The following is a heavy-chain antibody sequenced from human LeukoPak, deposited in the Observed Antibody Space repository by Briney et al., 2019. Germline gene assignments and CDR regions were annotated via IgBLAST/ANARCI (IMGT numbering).Heavy chain of an antibody. CDR3: ARYYDSSGYYDDY. CDR2: IIPILGIA. V-gene: IGHV1-69*04. J-gene: IGHJ4*02. CDR1: GGTFSSYA. Sequence: SVKVSCKASGGTFSSYAISWVRQAPGQGLEWMGRIIPILGIANYAQKFQGRVTITADKSTSTAYMELSSLRSEDTAVYYCARYYDSSGYYDDYWGQGTPVTVSS. D-gene: IGHD3-22*01.